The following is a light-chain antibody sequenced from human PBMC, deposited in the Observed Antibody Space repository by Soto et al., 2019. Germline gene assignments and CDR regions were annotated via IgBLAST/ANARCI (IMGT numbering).Light chain of an antibody. CDR1: QSVSRN. J-gene: IGKJ3*01. Sequence: EIVLTQSPATLCLSPGERPTLYCRASQSVSRNLAWYQQKPGQAPRLLIYDASNRATGIPARFSGSGSVTDFTLTISSLEPEDFAVYYCQQRSNWATFGPGTKVDIK. CDR3: QQRSNWAT. CDR2: DAS. V-gene: IGKV3-11*01.